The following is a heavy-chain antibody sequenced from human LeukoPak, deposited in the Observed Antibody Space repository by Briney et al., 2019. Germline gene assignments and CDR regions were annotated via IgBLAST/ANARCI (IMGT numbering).Heavy chain of an antibody. Sequence: ASVKVSCKASGGTFSSYAISWVRQAPGQGLEWMGRIIPILGIANYAQKFQGRVTITADKSTSTAYMELSSLRSEDTAVYYCARVAGDGYIDYWGQGTLVTVSS. V-gene: IGHV1-69*04. D-gene: IGHD2-21*01. J-gene: IGHJ4*02. CDR1: GGTFSSYA. CDR2: IIPILGIA. CDR3: ARVAGDGYIDY.